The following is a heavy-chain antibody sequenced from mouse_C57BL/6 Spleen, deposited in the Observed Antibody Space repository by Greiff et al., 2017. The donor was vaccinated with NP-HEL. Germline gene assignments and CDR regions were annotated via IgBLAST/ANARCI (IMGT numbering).Heavy chain of an antibody. J-gene: IGHJ2*01. D-gene: IGHD2-3*01. CDR1: GFTFSDYG. V-gene: IGHV5-17*01. CDR2: ISSGSSTI. Sequence: ELKLMESGGGLVKPGGSLKLSCAASGFTFSDYGMHWVRQAPEKGLEWVAYISSGSSTIYYADTVKGRFTISRDNAKNTLFLQMTSLRSEDTAMYYCARTLDGYYQYYFDYWGQGTTLTVSS. CDR3: ARTLDGYYQYYFDY.